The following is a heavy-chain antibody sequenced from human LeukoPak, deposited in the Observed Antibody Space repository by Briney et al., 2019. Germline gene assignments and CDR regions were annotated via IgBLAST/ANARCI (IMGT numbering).Heavy chain of an antibody. CDR3: AREGGYCSSTSCPRNYYYGMDV. J-gene: IGHJ6*04. Sequence: GSLRLSCAASGFTFSDYDMNWVRQAPGKGLEWIGYIYYSGSTNYNPSLKGRVTISVDTSKNQFSLKLSSVTAADTAVYYGAREGGYCSSTSCPRNYYYGMDVWGKGTTVTVSS. CDR2: IYYSGST. CDR1: GFTFSDYD. V-gene: IGHV4-59*01. D-gene: IGHD2-2*01.